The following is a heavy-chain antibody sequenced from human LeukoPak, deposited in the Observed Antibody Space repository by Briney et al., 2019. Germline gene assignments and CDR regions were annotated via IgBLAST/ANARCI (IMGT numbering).Heavy chain of an antibody. J-gene: IGHJ4*02. CDR1: GFDFSSNW. CDR2: IKGDGIST. Sequence: GGSLRLSCAASGFDFSSNWMHWIRHAPGQGLVWVPRIKGDGISTNYADSVKGRFTISRDIAKNTLYLQMNSLRAEDTGVYYCAKDHYWSIDYWGRGTLVTVSS. CDR3: AKDHYWSIDY. D-gene: IGHD3-3*01. V-gene: IGHV3-74*01.